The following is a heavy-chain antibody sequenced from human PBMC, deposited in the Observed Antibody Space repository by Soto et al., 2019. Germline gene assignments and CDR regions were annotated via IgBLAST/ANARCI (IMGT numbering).Heavy chain of an antibody. CDR3: ARDRPIWIEARAVVENWYAP. CDR2: IYYSGST. J-gene: IGHJ5*02. D-gene: IGHD6-6*01. Sequence: SETLSLTCTVSGGSISSYYWSWIRQPPGKGLEWIGYIYYSGSTNYNPSLKSRVTISVDTSKNQFSLKLSSVTAADTAVYYCARDRPIWIEARAVVENWYAPWGQGPLVTVSS. V-gene: IGHV4-59*01. CDR1: GGSISSYY.